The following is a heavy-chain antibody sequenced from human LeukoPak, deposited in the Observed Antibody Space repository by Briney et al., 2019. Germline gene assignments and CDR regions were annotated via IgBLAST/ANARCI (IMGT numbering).Heavy chain of an antibody. J-gene: IGHJ4*02. CDR3: ARGGTYYYDSSGYL. V-gene: IGHV4-59*11. Sequence: SETLSLTCTVSGGSISSHYWSWIRQPPGKGLEWIGYIYYSGSTNYNPSLKSRVTISVDTSKNQFSLKLSSVTAADTAVYYCARGGTYYYDSSGYLWGQGTLVTVSS. CDR1: GGSISSHY. CDR2: IYYSGST. D-gene: IGHD3-22*01.